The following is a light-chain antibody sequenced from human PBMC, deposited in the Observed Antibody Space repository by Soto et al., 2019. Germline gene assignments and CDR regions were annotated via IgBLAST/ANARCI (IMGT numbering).Light chain of an antibody. CDR1: SDHGNYV. Sequence: QPVLTQSTSASAYLRTSVNHTCTQRSDHGNYVIAWHQQQPEKGPRYLIKVKSDGSHNKGDGIPDRFSGSSSDAEHYLVISSLQSEDEADYYCQTWDTGIVVFGAGTKLTVL. J-gene: IGLJ2*01. V-gene: IGLV4-69*01. CDR2: VKSDGSH. CDR3: QTWDTGIVV.